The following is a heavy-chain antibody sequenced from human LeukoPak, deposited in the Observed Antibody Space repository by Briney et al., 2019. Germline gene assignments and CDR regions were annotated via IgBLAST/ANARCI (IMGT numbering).Heavy chain of an antibody. CDR1: GGSISSSSYY. V-gene: IGHV4-39*01. D-gene: IGHD1-26*01. Sequence: SETLSLTCTVSGGSISSSSYYWGWIRQPPGKGLEWIGSIYYSGSTYYNPSLKSRVTISVDTSKNQFSLKLSSVTAADTAVYYCATPGYSGSYPSDYWGQGTLVTVSS. J-gene: IGHJ4*02. CDR2: IYYSGST. CDR3: ATPGYSGSYPSDY.